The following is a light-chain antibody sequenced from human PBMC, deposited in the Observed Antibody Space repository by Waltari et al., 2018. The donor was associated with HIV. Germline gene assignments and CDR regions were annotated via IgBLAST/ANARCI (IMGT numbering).Light chain of an antibody. CDR2: SNN. J-gene: IGLJ1*01. Sequence: QSVLTQPPSASRTPGQRVTISCSGSSSNIGSNPINWYRQLPGTAPKLLIYSNNQWPSGVPDRFSGSKSGTSASLAISGLQSEDEADYYCAAWDDSLHGYVFGTGTKVTVV. CDR1: SSNIGSNP. V-gene: IGLV1-44*01. CDR3: AAWDDSLHGYV.